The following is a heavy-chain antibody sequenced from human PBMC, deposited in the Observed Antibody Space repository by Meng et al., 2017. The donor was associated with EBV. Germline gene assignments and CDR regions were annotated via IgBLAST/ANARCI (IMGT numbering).Heavy chain of an antibody. CDR1: GGTFRSDA. CDR2: LIPMSGAP. Sequence: QVQFQKSGAEVKTPGSSVKVSCRTSGGTFRSDAVSWVRQAPGQGLEWMGGLIPMSGAPHYAQKFQDRVTIIADESTSTHSMELNNLRSEDTAMYYCASESGRGFTPDYWGQGTLVTVSS. D-gene: IGHD3-10*01. V-gene: IGHV1-69*01. J-gene: IGHJ4*02. CDR3: ASESGRGFTPDY.